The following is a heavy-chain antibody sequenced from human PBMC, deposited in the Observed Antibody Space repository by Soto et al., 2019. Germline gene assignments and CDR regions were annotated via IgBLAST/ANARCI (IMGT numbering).Heavy chain of an antibody. CDR1: GFTFSSYS. D-gene: IGHD2-15*01. V-gene: IGHV3-30*04. J-gene: IGHJ4*02. Sequence: PWGSLRLSCAVSGFTFSSYSMHWVRQDPDMGLEWVAFISFAGNNKYYADSVKGRFTISRDNSNNMLYLEMNSLRPDDTAVYYCARDRQKALVVVAATGGFDYWGQGTPVTVSS. CDR3: ARDRQKALVVVAATGGFDY. CDR2: ISFAGNNK.